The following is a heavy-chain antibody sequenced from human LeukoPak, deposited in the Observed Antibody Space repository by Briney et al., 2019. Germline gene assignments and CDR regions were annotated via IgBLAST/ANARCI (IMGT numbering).Heavy chain of an antibody. CDR2: ISYDGSNK. V-gene: IGHV3-30*18. Sequence: PGGSLRLSCAASGFTFSSYGMHWVRQAPGKGLEWVAVISYDGSNKYYADSVKGRFTISRDNSKNTLYLQMNSLRAEDTAVYYCAKGWYSSGWYGAKLNYFDYWGQGTLVTVSS. D-gene: IGHD6-19*01. CDR3: AKGWYSSGWYGAKLNYFDY. J-gene: IGHJ4*02. CDR1: GFTFSSYG.